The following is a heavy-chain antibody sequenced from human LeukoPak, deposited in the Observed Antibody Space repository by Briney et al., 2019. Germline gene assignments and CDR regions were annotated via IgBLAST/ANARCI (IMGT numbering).Heavy chain of an antibody. Sequence: GGSLRLSCAASRFIFTNYWIHWVRQAPGKGLVWVSHVNNDGSATSYADSVKGRFSISRDSAKNTVYLHMNSLRVEDTAVYYCTSFFETNWGQGTLVTVSS. CDR3: TSFFETN. D-gene: IGHD2/OR15-2a*01. CDR1: RFIFTNYW. V-gene: IGHV3-74*01. J-gene: IGHJ4*02. CDR2: VNNDGSAT.